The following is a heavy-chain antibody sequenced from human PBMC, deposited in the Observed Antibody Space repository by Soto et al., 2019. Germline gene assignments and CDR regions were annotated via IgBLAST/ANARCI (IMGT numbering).Heavy chain of an antibody. CDR3: ARDMTRTVVPYFDF. CDR2: IIPISGAA. V-gene: IGHV1-69*06. D-gene: IGHD1-7*01. CDR1: GGTFSNYV. J-gene: IGHJ4*02. Sequence: GASVKVSCKASGGTFSNYVVNGVRQAPGQGLEWMGRIIPISGAANYAQKFQGRVTITADKSTSTSYMELSSLRSEDTAVYYCARDMTRTVVPYFDFWGQGTLVTVSS.